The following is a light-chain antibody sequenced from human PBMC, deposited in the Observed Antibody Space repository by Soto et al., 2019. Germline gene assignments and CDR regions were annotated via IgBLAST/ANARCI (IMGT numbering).Light chain of an antibody. CDR3: QKLNTYPLT. J-gene: IGKJ4*01. CDR2: ASS. CDR1: HDISRY. V-gene: IGKV1-9*01. Sequence: QLPTSPSTLSASVVYIVPLTCIASHDISRYLAWYQQTPGEAPKLLVYASSTLQSGVSSRFSGSGSGTAFTLRISSLQPEDFAIYYCQKLNTYPLTCGGG.